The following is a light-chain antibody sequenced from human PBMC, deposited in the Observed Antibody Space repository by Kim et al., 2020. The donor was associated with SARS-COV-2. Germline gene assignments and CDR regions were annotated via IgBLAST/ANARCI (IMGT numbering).Light chain of an antibody. CDR3: QQYYTYPRGT. J-gene: IGKJ1*01. CDR1: QGVSSY. V-gene: IGKV1-8*01. Sequence: ASPGDRVTITCRASQGVSSYLAWYQQRPAKAPKLLIYAASTLQSGVPSRFSGSGSGTDFTLIINSLQSEDFATYYCQQYYTYPRGTFGQGTKLEI. CDR2: AAS.